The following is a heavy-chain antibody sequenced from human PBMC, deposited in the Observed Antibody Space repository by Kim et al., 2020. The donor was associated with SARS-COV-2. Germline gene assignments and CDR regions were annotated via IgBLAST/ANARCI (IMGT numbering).Heavy chain of an antibody. CDR1: GGSVSSGSYY. CDR3: ATDSSGGDFDY. D-gene: IGHD6-19*01. J-gene: IGHJ4*02. CDR2: IYYSGST. Sequence: SETLSLTCTVSGGSVSSGSYYWSWIRQPPGKGLEWIGYIYYSGSTNYNPSLKSRVTISVDTSKNQFSLKLSSVTAADTAVYYCATDSSGGDFDYWGQGTLVTVSP. V-gene: IGHV4-61*01.